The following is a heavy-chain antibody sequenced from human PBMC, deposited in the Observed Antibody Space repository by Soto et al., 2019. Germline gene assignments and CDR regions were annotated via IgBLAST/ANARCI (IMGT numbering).Heavy chain of an antibody. V-gene: IGHV2-5*02. CDR3: AHIRYGSGLFDY. D-gene: IGHD3-10*01. J-gene: IGHJ4*02. CDR2: IYWDDDK. CDR1: GFSLSTSGVG. Sequence: QITLKESGPTLVKPTQTLTLTCNFSGFSLSTSGVGVGWIRQPPGKALEWLALIYWDDDKRYSPSLKSRLTIPKDTSKSQVVLTMTNMDPVDTATYYCAHIRYGSGLFDYWGQGTLVTVSS.